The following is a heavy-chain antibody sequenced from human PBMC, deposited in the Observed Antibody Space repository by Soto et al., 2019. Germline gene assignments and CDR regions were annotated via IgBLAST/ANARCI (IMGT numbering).Heavy chain of an antibody. Sequence: GGSLRLSCAASGFTFSSYTMNWVRQAPGKGLEWVSSISSGSSYIYYADSMKGRFTISRDNARNTLFLQMNSLRADDTAVYYCARDLGGPDYWGRGTSVTVSS. J-gene: IGHJ4*02. D-gene: IGHD3-16*01. CDR3: ARDLGGPDY. V-gene: IGHV3-21*01. CDR1: GFTFSSYT. CDR2: ISSGSSYI.